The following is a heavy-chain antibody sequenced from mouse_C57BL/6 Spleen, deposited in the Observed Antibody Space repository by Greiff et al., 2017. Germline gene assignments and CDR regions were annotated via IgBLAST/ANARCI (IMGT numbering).Heavy chain of an antibody. D-gene: IGHD1-1*01. Sequence: QVQLLQSGAELVRPGTSLKMSCEASGYTFTNYWLGWAKQRPGHGLEWIGDICPGGGYTYYNDKFKGKVTLTGDKANSTAYMQMSSLTSEDTASYYCARRDYYVRAMDDWGKGTSGTGSS. CDR3: ARRDYYVRAMDD. CDR1: GYTFTNYW. J-gene: IGHJ4*01. CDR2: ICPGGGYT. V-gene: IGHV1-63*01.